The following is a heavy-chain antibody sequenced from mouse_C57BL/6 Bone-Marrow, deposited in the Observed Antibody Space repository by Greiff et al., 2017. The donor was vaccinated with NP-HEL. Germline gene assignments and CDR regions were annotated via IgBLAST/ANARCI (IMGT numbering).Heavy chain of an antibody. J-gene: IGHJ4*01. CDR3: AREGGLRRRTYAMDY. Sequence: EVMLVESEGGLVQPGSSMKLSCTASGFTFSDYYMAWVRQVPEKGLEWVANINYDGSSTYYLDFLKSRFIISIDNAKNILYLQMRSLKSEDTATYYCAREGGLRRRTYAMDYWGQGTSGTVSS. CDR1: GFTFSDYY. CDR2: INYDGSST. D-gene: IGHD2-4*01. V-gene: IGHV5-16*01.